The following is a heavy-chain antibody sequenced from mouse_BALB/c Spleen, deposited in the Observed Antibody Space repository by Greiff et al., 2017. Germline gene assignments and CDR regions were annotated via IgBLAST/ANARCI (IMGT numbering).Heavy chain of an antibody. V-gene: IGHV5-6-5*01. CDR3: AIYDGYYYAMDY. Sequence: EVKVEESGGGLVKPGGSLKLSCAASGFTFSSYAMSWVRQTPEKRLEWVASISSGGSTYYPDSVKGRFTISRDNARNILYLQMSSLRSEDTAMYYCAIYDGYYYAMDYWGQGTSVTVSS. J-gene: IGHJ4*01. CDR2: ISSGGST. D-gene: IGHD2-3*01. CDR1: GFTFSSYA.